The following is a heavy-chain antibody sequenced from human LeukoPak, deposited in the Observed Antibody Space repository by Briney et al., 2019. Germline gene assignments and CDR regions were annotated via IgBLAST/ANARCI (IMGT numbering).Heavy chain of an antibody. D-gene: IGHD3-22*01. CDR3: ARHGRTYYYDTSGYRPSISDY. Sequence: SETLSLTCAVYGGSFSGYYWSWIRQPPGKGLEWIGEINHSGSTNYNPSLKSRVTISVDTSKNQFSLKLSSVTAADTAVYYCARHGRTYYYDTSGYRPSISDYWGQGTLVTVSS. J-gene: IGHJ4*02. V-gene: IGHV4-34*01. CDR1: GGSFSGYY. CDR2: INHSGST.